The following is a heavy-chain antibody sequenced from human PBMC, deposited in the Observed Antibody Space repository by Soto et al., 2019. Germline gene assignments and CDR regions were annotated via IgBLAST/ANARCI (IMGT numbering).Heavy chain of an antibody. CDR1: GVSITSYF. D-gene: IGHD3-22*01. V-gene: IGHV4-59*01. Sequence: QVRLQESGPGLVQPSETLSLTCTVSGVSITSYFWSWIRQPPGKGLQWIGYIYYNGTTAYNPSLKSRVTISLDTSRHFSLKLRSVSEADTAVYYCATNFDSSGLFDYWGQGTLVTVSS. J-gene: IGHJ4*02. CDR3: ATNFDSSGLFDY. CDR2: IYYNGTT.